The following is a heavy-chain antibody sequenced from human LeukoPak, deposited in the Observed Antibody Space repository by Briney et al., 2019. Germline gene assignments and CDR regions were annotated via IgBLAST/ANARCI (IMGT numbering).Heavy chain of an antibody. CDR3: ARDSPLGYCSSTSCPYYYYYMDV. CDR1: GGSISSGSYY. D-gene: IGHD2-2*01. J-gene: IGHJ6*03. CDR2: IYTSGST. V-gene: IGHV4-61*02. Sequence: SETLSLTCTVSGGSISSGSYYWSWIRQPAGKGLEWIGRIYTSGSTNYNPSLKSRVTISVDTSKNQFSLKLSSVTAADTAVYYCARDSPLGYCSSTSCPYYYYYMDVWGKGTTVTVSS.